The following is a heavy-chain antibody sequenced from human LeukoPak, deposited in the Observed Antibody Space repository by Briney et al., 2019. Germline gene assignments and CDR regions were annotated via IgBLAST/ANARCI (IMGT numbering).Heavy chain of an antibody. J-gene: IGHJ4*02. Sequence: PGRSLRLSCAASGFTFDDYAMHWVRQAPGKGLEWVSGISWNSGTIGYADSVKGRFIISRDNAKSSLYLQMNSLTAEDTAFYYCAKGACPTIICRFDYWGQGTLVTVSS. CDR1: GFTFDDYA. D-gene: IGHD1-26*01. V-gene: IGHV3-9*01. CDR2: ISWNSGTI. CDR3: AKGACPTIICRFDY.